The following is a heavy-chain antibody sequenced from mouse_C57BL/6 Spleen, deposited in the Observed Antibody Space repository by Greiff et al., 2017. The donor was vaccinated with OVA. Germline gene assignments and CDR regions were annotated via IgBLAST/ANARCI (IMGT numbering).Heavy chain of an antibody. Sequence: EVQLQQSGPELVKPGASVKMSCKASGYTFTDYNMHWVKQSHGKSLEWIGYINPNNGGTSYNQKFKGKATLTVNKSSSTAYMERRSLTSEDSAVYYCARRKSYYDYDVGAMDYWGQGTSVTVSS. D-gene: IGHD2-4*01. CDR2: INPNNGGT. V-gene: IGHV1-22*01. CDR1: GYTFTDYN. CDR3: ARRKSYYDYDVGAMDY. J-gene: IGHJ4*01.